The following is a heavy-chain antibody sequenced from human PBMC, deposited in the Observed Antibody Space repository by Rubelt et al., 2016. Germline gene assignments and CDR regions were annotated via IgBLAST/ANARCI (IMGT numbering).Heavy chain of an antibody. J-gene: IGHJ5*02. CDR1: GGSFSGYY. D-gene: IGHD6-13*01. V-gene: IGHV4-34*01. CDR3: ARALGPYSSCHP. CDR2: INHSGST. Sequence: QVQLQQWGAGLLKPSETLSLTCAVYGGSFSGYYWSWIRQPPGKGLEWIGEINHSGSTNYNPYLKRRVTISVDTSKNQFSLKRSSVTAADTAVDYCARALGPYSSCHPWGQGTLVTVSS.